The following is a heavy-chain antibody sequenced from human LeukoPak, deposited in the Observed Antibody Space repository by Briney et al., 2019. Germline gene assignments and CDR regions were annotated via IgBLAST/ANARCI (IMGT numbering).Heavy chain of an antibody. Sequence: ASVKVSCKASGGTFSSYAISWVRQAPGQGLEWMGGIIPIFGTANYAQKFQGRVTITADESTSTAYMELSSLRSEDTAVYYCARDSLERDSWSATHDYWGQGTLVTVSS. CDR1: GGTFSSYA. D-gene: IGHD6-13*01. CDR2: IIPIFGTA. V-gene: IGHV1-69*13. CDR3: ARDSLERDSWSATHDY. J-gene: IGHJ4*02.